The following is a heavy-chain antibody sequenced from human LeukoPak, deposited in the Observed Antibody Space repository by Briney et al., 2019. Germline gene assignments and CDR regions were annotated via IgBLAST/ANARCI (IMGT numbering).Heavy chain of an antibody. J-gene: IGHJ4*02. Sequence: GGSLRLSCAASGFTFNNYAMNWVRQAPGKGLEWVSSISGGGETTYYADSAKGRFTISRDNSQNTSYLQMNSLRAEDTAVYYCARDYADYVGYFFFDYWGQGTLVTVSS. CDR3: ARDYADYVGYFFFDY. V-gene: IGHV3-23*01. D-gene: IGHD4-17*01. CDR1: GFTFNNYA. CDR2: ISGGGETT.